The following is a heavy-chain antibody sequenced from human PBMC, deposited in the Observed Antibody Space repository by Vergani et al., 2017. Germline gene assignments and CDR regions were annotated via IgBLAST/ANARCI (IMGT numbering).Heavy chain of an antibody. CDR1: GGSISSGGYY. V-gene: IGHV4-31*03. J-gene: IGHJ3*02. CDR3: ARARPNDWAFDI. CDR2: IYYSGST. Sequence: QVQLQESGPGLVKPSQTLSLTCTVSGGSISSGGYYWSWNRQHPGKGLEWIGYIYYSGSTYYNPSLKSRVTISVDTSKNQFSLKLSSVTAADTAVYYCARARPNDWAFDIWGQGTMVTVSS. D-gene: IGHD1-1*01.